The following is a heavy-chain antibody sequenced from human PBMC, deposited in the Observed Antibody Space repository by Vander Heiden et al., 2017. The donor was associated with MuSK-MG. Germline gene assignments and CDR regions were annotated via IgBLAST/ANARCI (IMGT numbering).Heavy chain of an antibody. CDR1: GYSISSGYY. D-gene: IGHD3-10*01. V-gene: IGHV4-38-2*01. CDR3: ARIRVYDAFDI. J-gene: IGHJ3*02. CDR2: IYHSGST. Sequence: QVQLQESGPGLVTPSETLSLTCAVSGYSISSGYYWGWIRQPPGKGLEWIGSIYHSGSTYYNPSLKSRVTISVDTSKNQFSLKLSSVTAADTAVYYCARIRVYDAFDIWGQGTMVTVSS.